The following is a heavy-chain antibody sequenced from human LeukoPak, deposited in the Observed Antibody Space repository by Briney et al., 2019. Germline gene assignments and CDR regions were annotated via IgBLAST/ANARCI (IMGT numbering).Heavy chain of an antibody. CDR2: ISAYNGNT. J-gene: IGHJ5*02. CDR1: GYTLTELS. D-gene: IGHD3-9*01. V-gene: IGHV1-18*01. Sequence: GASVKVSCKVSGYTLTELSMHWVRQAPGKGLEWMGWISAYNGNTNYAQKLQGRVTMTTDTSTSTAYMELRSLRSDDTAVYYCARVSLEVRYFDWPAPWGQGTLVTVSS. CDR3: ARVSLEVRYFDWPAP.